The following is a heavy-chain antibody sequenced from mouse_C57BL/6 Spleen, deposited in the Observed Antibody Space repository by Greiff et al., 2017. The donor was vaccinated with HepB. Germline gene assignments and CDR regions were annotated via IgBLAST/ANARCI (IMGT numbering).Heavy chain of an antibody. J-gene: IGHJ3*01. CDR3: ARLLTAQATWFAY. D-gene: IGHD3-2*02. Sequence: QVQLKESGPGLVQPSQSLSITCTVSGFSLTSYGVHWVRQSPGKGLEWLGVIWSGGSTDYNAAFISRLSISKDNSKSQVFFKMNSLQADDTAIYYCARLLTAQATWFAYWGQGTLVTVSA. CDR1: GFSLTSYG. CDR2: IWSGGST. V-gene: IGHV2-2*01.